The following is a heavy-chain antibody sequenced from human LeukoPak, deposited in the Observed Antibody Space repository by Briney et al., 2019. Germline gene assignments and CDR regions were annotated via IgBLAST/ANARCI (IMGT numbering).Heavy chain of an antibody. J-gene: IGHJ4*02. Sequence: GASVKVSCKTSGYSFILYGISWVRQAPGQGPEWMGWISTSTGDTKYTQKFQGRVTLTTDTSTSTAYMELSSLRSDDTAVYYCARDDNYGIFVNADYWGQGTLVTVSS. D-gene: IGHD4-11*01. CDR2: ISTSTGDT. V-gene: IGHV1-18*01. CDR1: GYSFILYG. CDR3: ARDDNYGIFVNADY.